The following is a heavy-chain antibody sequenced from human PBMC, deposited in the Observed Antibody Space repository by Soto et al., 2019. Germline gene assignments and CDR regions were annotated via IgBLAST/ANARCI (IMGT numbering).Heavy chain of an antibody. CDR2: IIPIFGTA. CDR3: AIGEDSGSYVTLFDY. D-gene: IGHD1-26*01. V-gene: IGHV1-69*12. Sequence: QVQLVQSGAEVKKPGSSVKVSCKASGGTFSSYAISWVRQAPGPGLELMGGIIPIFGTANYEQKFQGRVTITADESTSTAYMELSSLRSEVTAVYYCAIGEDSGSYVTLFDYWGQGTLVTVSS. J-gene: IGHJ4*02. CDR1: GGTFSSYA.